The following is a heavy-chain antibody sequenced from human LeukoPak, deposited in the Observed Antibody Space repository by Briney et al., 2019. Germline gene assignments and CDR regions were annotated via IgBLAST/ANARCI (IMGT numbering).Heavy chain of an antibody. CDR3: AKLGGNVAF. V-gene: IGHV3-23*01. CDR1: GFTFSSYG. CDR2: ISGSGGST. Sequence: GGSLRLSCAASGFTFSSYGMSWVRQAPGKGLEWVSAISGSGGSTYYVDSVKGRFTISRDNSKNTLHLQMNILRAEDTAAYYCAKLGGNVAFWGQGTLVTVSS. D-gene: IGHD4-23*01. J-gene: IGHJ4*02.